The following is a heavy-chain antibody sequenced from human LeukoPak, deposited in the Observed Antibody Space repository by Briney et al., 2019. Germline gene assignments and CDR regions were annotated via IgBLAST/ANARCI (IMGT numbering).Heavy chain of an antibody. CDR2: IYYSGST. Sequence: PSETLSLTCTVSVGSISSYYWSWIRQPPGKGLEWIGYIYYSGSTNYNPSLKSRVTISVDTSKNQSSLKLSSVTAADTAVYYCANGVVPAAIYYWGQGTLVTVSS. J-gene: IGHJ4*02. D-gene: IGHD2-2*02. CDR1: VGSISSYY. V-gene: IGHV4-59*08. CDR3: ANGVVPAAIYY.